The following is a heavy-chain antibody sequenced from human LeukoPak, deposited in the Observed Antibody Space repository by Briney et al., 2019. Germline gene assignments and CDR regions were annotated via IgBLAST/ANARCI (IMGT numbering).Heavy chain of an antibody. Sequence: PSETLSLTCTVSGGSISSYYWSWIRQPPGKGLEWIGYIYYSGSTNYNPSLKSRVTISVDTSKNQFSLKLSSVTAADTAVYYCARPYGDRGYFDYWGQGTLVTVSS. CDR1: GGSISSYY. V-gene: IGHV4-59*08. CDR3: ARPYGDRGYFDY. CDR2: IYYSGST. J-gene: IGHJ4*02. D-gene: IGHD4-17*01.